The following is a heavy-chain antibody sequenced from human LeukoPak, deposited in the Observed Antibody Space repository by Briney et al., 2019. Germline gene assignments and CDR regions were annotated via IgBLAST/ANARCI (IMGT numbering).Heavy chain of an antibody. V-gene: IGHV1-18*04. J-gene: IGHJ4*02. Sequence: ASVKVSRKASGYTFTSYVKSWVGQAPGQGRAWMGWISAYNGNTNYAQKLQGRVTMTTDTSTSTAYMELRSLRSDDTAVYYCARGYSSSWYRVDFDYWGQGTLVTVSS. D-gene: IGHD6-13*01. CDR2: ISAYNGNT. CDR3: ARGYSSSWYRVDFDY. CDR1: GYTFTSYV.